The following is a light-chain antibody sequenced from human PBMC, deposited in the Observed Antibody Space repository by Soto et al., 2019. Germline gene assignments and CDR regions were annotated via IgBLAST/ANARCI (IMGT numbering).Light chain of an antibody. CDR1: QSVSSSY. V-gene: IGKV3-20*01. CDR3: HQYGSSPLYT. J-gene: IGKJ2*01. Sequence: EIVLTQSPGTLSLSPGERATLSCRASQSVSSSYLAWYQQKPGQAPRLLIYGASSRATGIPDRFSRSGSGTDFTITISRLEPEDFAVYYCHQYGSSPLYTFGQGTKLEIK. CDR2: GAS.